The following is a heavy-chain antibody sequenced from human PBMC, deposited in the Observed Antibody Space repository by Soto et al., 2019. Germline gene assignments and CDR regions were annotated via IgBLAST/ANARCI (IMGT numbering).Heavy chain of an antibody. CDR2: IKQDGSEK. Sequence: EVQLVESGGGLVQPGESLRLSCAASGFTFSSYWMSWVRQAPGKGLEWVANIKQDGSEKYYVDSVKGRFTISRDNAKNSLYLQMNSLRAEDTAVYYCARDHHYGSGSYYKNWFDPWGQGTLVTVSS. V-gene: IGHV3-7*01. CDR3: ARDHHYGSGSYYKNWFDP. CDR1: GFTFSSYW. D-gene: IGHD3-10*01. J-gene: IGHJ5*02.